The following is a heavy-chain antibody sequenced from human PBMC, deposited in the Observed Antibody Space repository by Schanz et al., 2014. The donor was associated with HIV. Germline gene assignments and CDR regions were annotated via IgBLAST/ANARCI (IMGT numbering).Heavy chain of an antibody. Sequence: VQLVESGGGLVKPGGSLRLSCAASGFTLTDNYMSWIRQAPGKGRERLSYISVNGATREYADSVKGRFTISRDNARTSLYLQMNSLRAEDTAVYYCARVFGRTYGLPEYWGQGTLVTVSS. J-gene: IGHJ4*02. CDR2: ISVNGATR. V-gene: IGHV3-11*01. CDR1: GFTLTDNY. D-gene: IGHD3-10*01. CDR3: ARVFGRTYGLPEY.